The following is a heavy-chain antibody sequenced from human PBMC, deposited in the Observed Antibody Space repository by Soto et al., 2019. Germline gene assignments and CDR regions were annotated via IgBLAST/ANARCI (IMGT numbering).Heavy chain of an antibody. CDR1: GGALTSYP. D-gene: IGHD1-20*01. CDR2: IDPIVDTS. V-gene: IGHV1-69*06. J-gene: IGHJ4*02. CDR3: ATYPRPYKWTDI. Sequence: QVRLEQSGAAVKKPGSSVRVSCQASGGALTSYPIHWVRQAPGQGLEWMGVIDPIVDTSNLAENFKTRLTLTADTSTKTVYMDLTSLRADDTAIYFCATYPRPYKWTDIWGRGTQLTVSS.